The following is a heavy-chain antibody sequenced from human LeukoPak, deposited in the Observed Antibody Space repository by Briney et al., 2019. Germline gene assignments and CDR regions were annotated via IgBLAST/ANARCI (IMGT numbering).Heavy chain of an antibody. V-gene: IGHV1-2*06. CDR1: GYTFTSYG. CDR3: ARDHLRGESTGGYHFDY. J-gene: IGHJ4*02. CDR2: INPNTGGT. Sequence: ASVKVSCKASGYTFTSYGISWVRQAPGQGLEWMGRINPNTGGTNYAQKFQGRVTMTRDTSISTAYMELSRLRSDDTAVYYCARDHLRGESTGGYHFDYWGQGALVTVSS. D-gene: IGHD5-18*01.